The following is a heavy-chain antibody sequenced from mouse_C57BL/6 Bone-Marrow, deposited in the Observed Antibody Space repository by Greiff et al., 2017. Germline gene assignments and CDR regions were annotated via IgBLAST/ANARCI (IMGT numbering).Heavy chain of an antibody. D-gene: IGHD2-2*01. CDR3: AREGVTTSYWYFDV. V-gene: IGHV1-69*01. J-gene: IGHJ1*03. CDR2: IDPSDSYT. CDR1: GYTFTSYW. Sequence: QVQLQQPGAELVMPGASVKLSCKASGYTFTSYWMHWVKQRPGQGLEWIGEIDPSDSYTNYNQKFKGKSTLTVDKSSSTAYMQLSILTSEDSAVYYGAREGVTTSYWYFDVWGTGTTVTVSS.